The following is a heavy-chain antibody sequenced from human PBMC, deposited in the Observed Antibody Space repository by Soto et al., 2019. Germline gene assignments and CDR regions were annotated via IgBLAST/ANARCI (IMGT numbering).Heavy chain of an antibody. D-gene: IGHD2-15*01. Sequence: SETLSLTCAVSGDSISSSNWWSWVRQPPGKGLEWIGEIYHSGSTNYNPSLKSRVTISVDKSKNQFSLKLSSVTAADTAVYYCARDPRCSGGSCENWFDHWGQGTLVTVS. V-gene: IGHV4-4*02. J-gene: IGHJ5*02. CDR2: IYHSGST. CDR3: ARDPRCSGGSCENWFDH. CDR1: GDSISSSNW.